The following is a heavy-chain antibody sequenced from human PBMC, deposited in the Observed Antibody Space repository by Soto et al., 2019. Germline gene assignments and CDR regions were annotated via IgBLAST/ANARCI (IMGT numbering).Heavy chain of an antibody. D-gene: IGHD6-19*01. CDR3: ARNLGWAFDS. CDR1: GFTFSTFS. J-gene: IGHJ4*02. V-gene: IGHV3-48*02. Sequence: EVQLVESGGGSVQPGGSLRLSCAASGFTFSTFSMNWVRQAPGRGLEWISYISGGGRPISYADSVKGRFTISRDNAKNPLYLQMDSLTDEETAVYYCARNLGWAFDSWGQGTLVTVSS. CDR2: ISGGGRPI.